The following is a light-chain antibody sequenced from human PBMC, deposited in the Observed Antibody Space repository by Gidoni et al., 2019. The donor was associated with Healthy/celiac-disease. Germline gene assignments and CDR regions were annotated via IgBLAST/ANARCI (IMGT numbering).Light chain of an antibody. CDR1: QSVLYSSNNKNY. CDR3: QQYYSTPGT. CDR2: WAS. V-gene: IGKV4-1*01. Sequence: DVVMTQSPDSLAVSLGERATINCKSSQSVLYSSNNKNYLAWYQQKPGQPPKLLIYWASNRESGVPDRVSGSGSGTDFTLTISSLRAEDVAVYYCQQYYSTPGTFGQGTKVEIK. J-gene: IGKJ1*01.